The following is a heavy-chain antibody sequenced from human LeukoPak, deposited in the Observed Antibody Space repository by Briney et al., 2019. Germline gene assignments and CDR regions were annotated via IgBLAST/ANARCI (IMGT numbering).Heavy chain of an antibody. CDR1: GFTFSSYA. D-gene: IGHD3-16*01. V-gene: IGHV3-23*01. CDR2: ISSSGSGT. Sequence: GGSLRLSCAASGFTFSSYAMSWVRQAPGKGLEWVSAISSSGSGTYYPDSVKGRFTISRDNSKNTLYLQMNSLRAEDTAVYYCAKDSWGGTGYWGQGTLVTVSS. J-gene: IGHJ4*02. CDR3: AKDSWGGTGY.